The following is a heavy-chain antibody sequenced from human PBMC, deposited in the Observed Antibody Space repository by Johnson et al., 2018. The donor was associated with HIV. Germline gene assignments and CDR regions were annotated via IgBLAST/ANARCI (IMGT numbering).Heavy chain of an antibody. V-gene: IGHV3-11*04. J-gene: IGHJ3*02. D-gene: IGHD1-26*01. CDR1: GFTFSDYY. CDR3: AKGVGGWELVLDAFDI. Sequence: QVQLVESGGGVVQPGRSLRLSCAASGFTFSDYYMSWIRQAPGKGLEWVSYISSSGSTIYYADSVKGRFTISRDNAKNSLYLQMNSLRAEDTAVYYWAKGVGGWELVLDAFDIWGQGTMVTVSS. CDR2: ISSSGSTI.